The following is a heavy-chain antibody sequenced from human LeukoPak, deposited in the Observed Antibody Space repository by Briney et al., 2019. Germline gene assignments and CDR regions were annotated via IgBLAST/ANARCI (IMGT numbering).Heavy chain of an antibody. V-gene: IGHV3-23*01. CDR3: AKDHCSSTSCYTDGDY. CDR2: ISGSGGST. D-gene: IGHD2-2*02. Sequence: GGSLRLSCAASGFTFSSYAMSWVRQAPGKGLEWVSAISGSGGSTYYADSVKGRFTISRDNSKNTLYLQMNSLRAEDTAVYYCAKDHCSSTSCYTDGDYWGQGTLVTVSS. CDR1: GFTFSSYA. J-gene: IGHJ4*02.